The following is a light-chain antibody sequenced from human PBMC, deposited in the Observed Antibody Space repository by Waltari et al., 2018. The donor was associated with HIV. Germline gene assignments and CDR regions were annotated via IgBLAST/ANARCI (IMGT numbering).Light chain of an antibody. CDR3: SSYTSSSTLV. Sequence: QSALTQPASVSGSPGQSITISCTGTSSDVGGYNYVSWYQQHPGKAPKLMSYEVSNRPSGLSNRFAGSKSGNTASRTISGLQAEDEADYYCSSYTSSSTLVFGGGTKLTVL. J-gene: IGLJ3*02. CDR2: EVS. CDR1: SSDVGGYNY. V-gene: IGLV2-14*01.